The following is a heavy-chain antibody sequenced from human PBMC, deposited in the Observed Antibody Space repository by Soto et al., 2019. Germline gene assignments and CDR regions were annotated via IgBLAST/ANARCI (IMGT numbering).Heavy chain of an antibody. D-gene: IGHD6-6*01. Sequence: ASVKVSCKASGYTFTGYYMHWVRQAPGQGLEWMGWINPNSGGTNYAQKFQGRVTMTRDTSISTAYMELSRLRSDDTAVYYCARVTSIAARQGGRSWFDTWGQGTLVTVSS. J-gene: IGHJ5*02. CDR1: GYTFTGYY. CDR3: ARVTSIAARQGGRSWFDT. CDR2: INPNSGGT. V-gene: IGHV1-2*02.